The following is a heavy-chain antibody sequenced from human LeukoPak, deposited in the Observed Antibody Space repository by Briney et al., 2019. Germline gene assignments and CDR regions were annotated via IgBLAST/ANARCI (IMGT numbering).Heavy chain of an antibody. Sequence: ASVKVSCKASGFTITGYYMHWVRQAPGQGLEWMGWINPNSGGTNYAQKFQGRVTMTRDTSITTAYMELSRLTSDDTAVYYCARDFGKAAGPYWGQGILVTVSS. CDR3: ARDFGKAAGPY. J-gene: IGHJ4*02. V-gene: IGHV1-2*02. CDR1: GFTITGYY. CDR2: INPNSGGT. D-gene: IGHD6-13*01.